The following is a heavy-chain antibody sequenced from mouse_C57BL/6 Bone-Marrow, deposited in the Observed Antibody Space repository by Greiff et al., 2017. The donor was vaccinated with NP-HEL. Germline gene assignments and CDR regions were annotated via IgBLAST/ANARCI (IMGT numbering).Heavy chain of an antibody. D-gene: IGHD2-3*01. J-gene: IGHJ4*01. CDR2: ISSGGDYI. V-gene: IGHV5-9-1*02. CDR3: TRDFDGYYPYYYAMDY. CDR1: GFTFSSYA. Sequence: EVKLVESGEGLVKPGGSLKLSCAASGFTFSSYAMSWVRPTPEKRLEWVAYISSGGDYIYYADTVKGRFTISRDNARNTLYLQMSSLKSEDTAMYYCTRDFDGYYPYYYAMDYWGQGTSVTVSS.